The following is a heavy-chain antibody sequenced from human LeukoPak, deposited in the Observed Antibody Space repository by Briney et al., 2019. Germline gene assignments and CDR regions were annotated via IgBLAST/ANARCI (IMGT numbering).Heavy chain of an antibody. CDR3: AREERWHHDAFDI. J-gene: IGHJ3*02. D-gene: IGHD4-23*01. V-gene: IGHV3-21*01. Sequence: GGSLRLSCAASGFTFSSYSMNWVRQAPGKGLEWVSSISSSSSYIYYADSVKGRFTISRDSAKNSLYLQMNSLRAEDTAVYYCAREERWHHDAFDIWGQGTMVTVSS. CDR1: GFTFSSYS. CDR2: ISSSSSYI.